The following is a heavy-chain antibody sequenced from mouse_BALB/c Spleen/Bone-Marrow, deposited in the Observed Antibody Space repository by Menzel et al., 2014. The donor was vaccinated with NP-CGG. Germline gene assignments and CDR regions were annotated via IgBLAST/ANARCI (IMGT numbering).Heavy chain of an antibody. D-gene: IGHD1-1*01. V-gene: IGHV4-1*02. J-gene: IGHJ1*01. CDR3: ARLNYYGSLFV. CDR1: GFDSSGYW. CDR2: INPDSSTI. Sequence: EVMLVEPGGGLVQPGGSLKLSCAASGFDSSGYWMSWVRRAPGKGLEWIGEINPDSSTINYTPSLKDKFIISRDNAKNTLYLQMSKVRSEDTALYYCARLNYYGSLFVWGAGTTVTVSS.